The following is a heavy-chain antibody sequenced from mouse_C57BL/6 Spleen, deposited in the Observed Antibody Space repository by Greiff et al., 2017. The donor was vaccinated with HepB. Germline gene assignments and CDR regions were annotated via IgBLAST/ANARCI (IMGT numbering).Heavy chain of an antibody. D-gene: IGHD2-5*01. V-gene: IGHV1-18*01. CDR3: ARGYSNYEFAY. CDR2: INPNNGGT. J-gene: IGHJ3*01. Sequence: EVQGVESGPELVKPGASVKIPCKASGYTFTDYNMDWVKQSHGKSLEWIGDINPNNGGTIYNQKFKGKATLTVDKSSSTAYMELRSLTSEDTAVYYCARGYSNYEFAYWGQGTLVTVSA. CDR1: GYTFTDYN.